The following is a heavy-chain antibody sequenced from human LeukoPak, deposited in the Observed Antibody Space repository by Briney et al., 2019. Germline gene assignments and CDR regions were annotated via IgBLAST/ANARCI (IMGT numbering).Heavy chain of an antibody. CDR2: INTDGSST. Sequence: GGSLRLSCAASGFTFSSYWMHWVRQAPGKGLVWVSRINTDGSSTSYADSVKGRFTISRDNSKNTLYLQMNSLRAEDTAVYYCARDRPGDYGMDVWGQGTTVTVSS. J-gene: IGHJ6*02. V-gene: IGHV3-74*01. CDR1: GFTFSSYW. CDR3: ARDRPGDYGMDV. D-gene: IGHD6-6*01.